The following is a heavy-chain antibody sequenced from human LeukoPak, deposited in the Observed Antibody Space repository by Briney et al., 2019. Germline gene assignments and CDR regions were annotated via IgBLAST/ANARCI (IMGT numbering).Heavy chain of an antibody. J-gene: IGHJ3*02. Sequence: GASVKVSCKASGYTFTSYGISWVRQAPGQGLEWMGWISAYNGNTNYAQKLQGRVTMTTDTSTSTAYMELRSLRSDDTAVYYCAKASDPTYYDFWSGYPIWGQGTMVTVSS. CDR2: ISAYNGNT. CDR3: AKASDPTYYDFWSGYPI. CDR1: GYTFTSYG. D-gene: IGHD3-3*01. V-gene: IGHV1-18*01.